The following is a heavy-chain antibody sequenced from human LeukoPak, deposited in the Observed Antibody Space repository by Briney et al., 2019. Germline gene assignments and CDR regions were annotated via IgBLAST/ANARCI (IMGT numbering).Heavy chain of an antibody. V-gene: IGHV4-59*01. J-gene: IGHJ4*02. D-gene: IGHD5-12*01. CDR1: GGSISSYY. CDR2: IYYSGST. CDR3: ASLSGYSGYGALGY. Sequence: SETLSLTCTVSGGSISSYYWSWIRQPPGKGLGWIGYIYYSGSTNYNPSLKSRVTISVDTSKNQFSLKLSSVTAADTAVYYCASLSGYSGYGALGYWGQGTLVTVSS.